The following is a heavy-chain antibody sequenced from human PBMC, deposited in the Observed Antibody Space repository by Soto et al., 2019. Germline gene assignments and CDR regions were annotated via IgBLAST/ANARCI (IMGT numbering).Heavy chain of an antibody. D-gene: IGHD2-15*01. CDR3: ARVIVVVVAATRVNWFDP. V-gene: IGHV4-31*03. Sequence: ALSVTCTVSGGSISSGGYYWSWIRQHPGKGLEWIGYIYYSGSTYYNPSLKSRVTISVDTSKNQFSLKLSSVTAADTAVYYCARVIVVVVAATRVNWFDPWGQGTLVTVYS. J-gene: IGHJ5*02. CDR2: IYYSGST. CDR1: GGSISSGGYY.